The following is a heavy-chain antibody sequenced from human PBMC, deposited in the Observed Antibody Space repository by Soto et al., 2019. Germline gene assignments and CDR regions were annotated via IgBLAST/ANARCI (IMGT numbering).Heavy chain of an antibody. Sequence: EVQLLESGGGLVQPGGSLRLSCAASGFTFSSYAMSWVRQAPGKGLEWVSAISGSGGSTYYADSVKGRCTSSRDNSNNSLYLQMNSLRAEDTAVYYCARCDGQRWPPFDYWGQGTLVSVSS. D-gene: IGHD5-18*01. V-gene: IGHV3-23*01. J-gene: IGHJ4*02. CDR2: ISGSGGST. CDR1: GFTFSSYA. CDR3: ARCDGQRWPPFDY.